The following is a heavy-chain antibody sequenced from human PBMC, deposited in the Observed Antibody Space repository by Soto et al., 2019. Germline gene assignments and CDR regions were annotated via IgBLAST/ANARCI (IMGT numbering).Heavy chain of an antibody. D-gene: IGHD2-21*02. CDR1: GFSLSTSGLG. CDR2: IYWNDDK. J-gene: IGHJ4*02. CDR3: AHLAYCGGDCYSYFDY. Sequence: SGPTLVNPTQNLTLTCTFSGFSLSTSGLGVGWIRQPPGKALEWLALIYWNDDKRYSPSLKSRLTITKDTSKNQVVLTMTNMDPVDTATYYCAHLAYCGGDCYSYFDYWGQGTLVTVSS. V-gene: IGHV2-5*01.